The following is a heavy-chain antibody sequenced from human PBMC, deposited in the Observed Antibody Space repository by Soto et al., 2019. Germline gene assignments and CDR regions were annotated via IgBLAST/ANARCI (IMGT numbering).Heavy chain of an antibody. D-gene: IGHD3-10*02. CDR2: IIPIFRSS. V-gene: IGHV1-69*13. CDR3: AKDVGFQQHLFVFDL. CDR1: GYTFTGYY. Sequence: SVKVSCKASGYTFTGYYMHWVRQAPGQGLEWMGGIIPIFRSSNFAQKFQGRLTIFADASAGTAYMELSSLRSDDTAIYYCAKDVGFQQHLFVFDLWGQGTLVTVSS. J-gene: IGHJ4*02.